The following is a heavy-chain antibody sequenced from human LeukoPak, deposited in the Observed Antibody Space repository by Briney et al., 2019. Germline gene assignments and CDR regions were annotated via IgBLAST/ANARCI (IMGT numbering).Heavy chain of an antibody. V-gene: IGHV4-61*01. CDR1: GGSVNSGSYY. D-gene: IGHD6-19*01. Sequence: SETLSLTCTVSGGSVNSGSYYWSWIRQPPGKGLEWIGYVFYSGSTNYNPSLKSRVTISVDTSKNQFSLRLSSVTAADTAVYYCARGGRAVAGVRFYYNGMDVWGQGTTVTVSS. CDR2: VFYSGST. J-gene: IGHJ6*02. CDR3: ARGGRAVAGVRFYYNGMDV.